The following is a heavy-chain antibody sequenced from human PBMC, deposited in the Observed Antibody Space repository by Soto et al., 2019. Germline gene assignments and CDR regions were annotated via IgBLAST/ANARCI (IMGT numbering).Heavy chain of an antibody. Sequence: QVQLQESGPGLVKPSETLSLTCTVSGGSISSYYWSWIRQPPGKGLEWIGYIYYSGSTNYNPSLKSQVPISVDTSKNQVSLKVASVTAADTAVYYCARRYCRGGNCSPGWFDPWGQGTLVTVSS. J-gene: IGHJ5*02. CDR3: ARRYCRGGNCSPGWFDP. V-gene: IGHV4-59*01. D-gene: IGHD2-15*01. CDR2: IYYSGST. CDR1: GGSISSYY.